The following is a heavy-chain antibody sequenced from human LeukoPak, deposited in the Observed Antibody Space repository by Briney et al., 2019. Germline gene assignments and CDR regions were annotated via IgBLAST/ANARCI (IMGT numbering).Heavy chain of an antibody. Sequence: GGSLRLSCAASGFTFSNYWMSWVRQAPGKGLEWLANINQDGSEIYYVDSVKGRFTISRDNGKNSLYLQINSLRADDTAVYYCARDQGSMIVVRTTTWYFDLWGRGTLGTVSS. V-gene: IGHV3-7*01. J-gene: IGHJ2*01. CDR3: ARDQGSMIVVRTTTWYFDL. D-gene: IGHD3-22*01. CDR1: GFTFSNYW. CDR2: INQDGSEI.